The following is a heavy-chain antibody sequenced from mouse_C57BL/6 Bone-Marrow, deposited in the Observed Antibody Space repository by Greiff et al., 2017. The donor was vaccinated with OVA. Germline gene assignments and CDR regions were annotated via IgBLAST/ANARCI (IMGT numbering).Heavy chain of an antibody. V-gene: IGHV6-3*01. CDR2: IRMKADNYAK. CDR1: GFTFSNYW. Sequence: EVQVVESGGGLVQPGGSMKLSCVASGFTFSNYWMNWVRQSPEKGLEWVAQIRMKADNYAKDYAESVKGRFTISRDDSKCSVYLQMNNLRAEDTGIYCCTSTVYAMDYWGQGTSVTVSS. J-gene: IGHJ4*01. D-gene: IGHD4-1*02. CDR3: TSTVYAMDY.